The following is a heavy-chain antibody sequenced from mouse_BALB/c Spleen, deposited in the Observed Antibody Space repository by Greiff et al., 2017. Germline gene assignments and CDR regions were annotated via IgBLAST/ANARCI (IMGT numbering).Heavy chain of an antibody. CDR2: INPSTGYT. CDR1: GYTFTSYW. Sequence: QVQLQQSGAELAKPGASVKMSCKASGYTFTSYWMHWVKQRPGQGLEWIGYINPSTGYTEYNQKFKDKATLTADKSSSTAYMQLSSLTSEDSAVYYCARGGYVTTAPEFAYWGQGTLVTVSA. CDR3: ARGGYVTTAPEFAY. D-gene: IGHD1-2*01. V-gene: IGHV1-7*01. J-gene: IGHJ3*01.